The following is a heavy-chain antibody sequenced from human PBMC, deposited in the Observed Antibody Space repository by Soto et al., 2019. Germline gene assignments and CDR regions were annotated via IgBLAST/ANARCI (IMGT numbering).Heavy chain of an antibody. D-gene: IGHD1-1*01. CDR1: GYIFSTYW. J-gene: IGHJ5*02. CDR3: ARTGSSFDWFDP. Sequence: PGESLKISCSGSGYIFSTYWIGWVRQLPGKGLEWMGIIYPGDSETRYSPSFQAQVTISADKSISTAYLQWSSLKASDTAMYYCARTGSSFDWFDPWGQGTLVTVSS. CDR2: IYPGDSET. V-gene: IGHV5-51*01.